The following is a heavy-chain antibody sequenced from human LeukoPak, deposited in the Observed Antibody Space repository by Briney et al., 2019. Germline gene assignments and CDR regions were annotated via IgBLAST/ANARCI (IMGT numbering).Heavy chain of an antibody. CDR3: ARNLYDSSGYYYVGWFDP. V-gene: IGHV3-20*04. J-gene: IGHJ5*02. CDR1: GFTFISYG. CDR2: INWNGGST. D-gene: IGHD3-22*01. Sequence: GGSLRLSCAASGFTFISYGMSWVRQAPGKGLEWVSGINWNGGSTGYADSVKGRFTISRDNAKNSLYLQMNSLRAEDTALYYCARNLYDSSGYYYVGWFDPWGQGTLVTVSS.